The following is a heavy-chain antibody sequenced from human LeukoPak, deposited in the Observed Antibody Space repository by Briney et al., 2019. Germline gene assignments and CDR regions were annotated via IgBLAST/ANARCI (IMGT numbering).Heavy chain of an antibody. CDR1: GYRFNAYW. CDR2: IYPDDSDT. D-gene: IGHD3-22*01. Sequence: GESLKISCKGSGYRFNAYWIAWVRHMPGKGLEWMGIIYPDDSDTRYSPSFQGQVTISADKSVRTAYLPWSSLKASDTAMYYCARPNITSYYDSRGYDAFDVWGQGTMVTVSS. V-gene: IGHV5-51*01. CDR3: ARPNITSYYDSRGYDAFDV. J-gene: IGHJ3*01.